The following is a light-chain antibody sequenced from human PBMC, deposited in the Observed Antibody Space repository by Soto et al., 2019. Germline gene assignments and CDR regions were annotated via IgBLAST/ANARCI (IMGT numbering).Light chain of an antibody. CDR2: AAS. Sequence: DIPMAQSPSALSSTVGDRVTITCRASQSISNYLDWYQVKPGKAPKLLIYAASILQGGVPPRFSGSGSGTDFTLTISRLEPEDFAVYYCQQYSSSRTFGQGTKVDI. CDR1: QSISNY. CDR3: QQYSSSRT. V-gene: IGKV1-39*01. J-gene: IGKJ1*01.